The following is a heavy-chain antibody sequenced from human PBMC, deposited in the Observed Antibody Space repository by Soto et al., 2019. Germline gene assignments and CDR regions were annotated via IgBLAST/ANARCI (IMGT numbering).Heavy chain of an antibody. V-gene: IGHV4-61*01. CDR3: ARETGPDGYYGMDV. CDR2: IYYSGST. J-gene: IGHJ6*02. Sequence: SETLSLTCTVSGGSVSSGSYYWSWIRQPPGKGLGWIGYIYYSGSTNYNPSLKSRVTISVDTSKNQFSLKLSSVTAADTAVYYCARETGPDGYYGMDVWGQGTTVTVSS. CDR1: GGSVSSGSYY.